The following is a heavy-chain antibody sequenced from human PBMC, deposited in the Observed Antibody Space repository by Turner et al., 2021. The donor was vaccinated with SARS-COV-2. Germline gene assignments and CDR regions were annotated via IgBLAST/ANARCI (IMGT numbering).Heavy chain of an antibody. D-gene: IGHD6-13*01. V-gene: IGHV3-23*02. Sequence: EVQLLESGGGLVQPGGSLRLSCAASGFTFSSDGMSWVRQAPGKGLEWVSIISVGGDTTFYGDSVKGRFTISRDNSRNTLFLQMNSLRAEDTAVYYCAKGSGGSSWYYFDSWGQGTLVTVSS. CDR1: GFTFSSDG. J-gene: IGHJ4*02. CDR3: AKGSGGSSWYYFDS. CDR2: ISVGGDTT.